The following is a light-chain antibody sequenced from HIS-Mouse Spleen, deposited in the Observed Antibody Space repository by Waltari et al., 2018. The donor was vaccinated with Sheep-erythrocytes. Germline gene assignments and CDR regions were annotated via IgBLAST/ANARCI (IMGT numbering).Light chain of an antibody. Sequence: QSALTQPASVSGSPGQSITISCTGTSSDVGRYNLVSWYQQHPGKAPKLTIYEGSKPPAGVSSRFYGSKCRKAGSLTISGLQAEDEADYYCCSYAGSSTPWVVGGGTKLTVL. CDR3: CSYAGSSTPWV. J-gene: IGLJ3*02. CDR2: EGS. V-gene: IGLV2-23*01. CDR1: SSDVGRYNL.